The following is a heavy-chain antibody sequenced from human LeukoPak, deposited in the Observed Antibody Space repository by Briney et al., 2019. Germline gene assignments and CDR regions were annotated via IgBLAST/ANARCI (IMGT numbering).Heavy chain of an antibody. J-gene: IGHJ6*02. CDR1: GYTSTSYD. V-gene: IGHV1-8*01. CDR3: ARSELLRYFDWLPNYYYYYGMDV. Sequence: ASVKVSCKASGYTSTSYDINWVRQATGQGLEWMGWMNPNSGNTGYAQKFQGRVTMTRNTSISTAYMELSSLRSEDTAVYYCARSELLRYFDWLPNYYYYYGMDVWGQGTTVTVSS. D-gene: IGHD3-9*01. CDR2: MNPNSGNT.